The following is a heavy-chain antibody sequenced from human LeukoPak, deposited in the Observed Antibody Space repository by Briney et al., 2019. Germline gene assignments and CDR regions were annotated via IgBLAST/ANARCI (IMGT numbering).Heavy chain of an antibody. CDR1: GDSVSGYY. CDR3: ARGLRDEERHYGYYYMDV. J-gene: IGHJ6*03. V-gene: IGHV4-4*09. D-gene: IGHD3-22*01. Sequence: SDTLSLTCTVSGDSVSGYYGSWIRQPPGKGLEWIGYFYTSANTNYNPSLKSRVTMSVDTFKNQFSLKLTSVTAADTAVYYCARGLRDEERHYGYYYMDVWGKGTTVTVSS. CDR2: FYTSANT.